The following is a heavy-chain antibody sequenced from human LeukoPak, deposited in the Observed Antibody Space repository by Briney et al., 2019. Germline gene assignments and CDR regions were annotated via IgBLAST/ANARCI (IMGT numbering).Heavy chain of an antibody. V-gene: IGHV5-51*01. CDR3: ARLGGPYSSSLYYFDY. Sequence: GESLKISCKGSGYSFTSYWIGWVRQMPGKGLGWMGIIYPGDSDTRYCPSFQGQVTISADKSISTAYLQWSSLKASDTAMYYCARLGGPYSSSLYYFDYWGQGTLVTVSS. CDR2: IYPGDSDT. CDR1: GYSFTSYW. D-gene: IGHD6-13*01. J-gene: IGHJ4*02.